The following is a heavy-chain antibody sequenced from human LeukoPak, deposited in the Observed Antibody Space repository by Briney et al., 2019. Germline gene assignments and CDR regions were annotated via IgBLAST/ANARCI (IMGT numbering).Heavy chain of an antibody. CDR1: GFAFSSYN. Sequence: GGSLRLSCAASGFAFSSYNMNWVRQAPGKGLEWVAYVSVSSTYIFYADSLKARFTVPRDNAKRSMYLQISGLRVEDTAVYYCARESRYYHSGNYVTAMDVWGQGATVTVSS. D-gene: IGHD3-10*01. J-gene: IGHJ6*02. V-gene: IGHV3-21*01. CDR3: ARESRYYHSGNYVTAMDV. CDR2: VSVSSTYI.